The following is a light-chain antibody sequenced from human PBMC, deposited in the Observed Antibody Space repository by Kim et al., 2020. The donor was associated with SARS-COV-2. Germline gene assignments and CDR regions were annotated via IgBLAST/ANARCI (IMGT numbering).Light chain of an antibody. V-gene: IGKV1-27*01. CDR3: QRYNGVPLT. Sequence: ASKGDRVTITCRASQGIGNYLAWYQQKPGKVPKLLIFAASALRSGVPYRFSGSGSGTDFTLTISSLQPEDVATYYCQRYNGVPLTFGGGTKVDIK. CDR2: AAS. CDR1: QGIGNY. J-gene: IGKJ4*01.